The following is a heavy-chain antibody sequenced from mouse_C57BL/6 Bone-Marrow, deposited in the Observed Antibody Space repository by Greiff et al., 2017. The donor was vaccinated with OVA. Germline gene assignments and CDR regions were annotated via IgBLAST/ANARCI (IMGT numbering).Heavy chain of an antibody. CDR2: IDPSDSET. CDR3: ARNYDYDDYFDY. J-gene: IGHJ2*01. Sequence: VQLQQPGAELVRPGSSVKLSCKASGYTFTSYWMHWVKQRPIQGLEWIGNIDPSDSETHYNQKFKDKATLTVDKSSSTAYMQLSSLTSEDSAVYYCARNYDYDDYFDYWGQGTTLTVSS. V-gene: IGHV1-52*01. CDR1: GYTFTSYW. D-gene: IGHD2-4*01.